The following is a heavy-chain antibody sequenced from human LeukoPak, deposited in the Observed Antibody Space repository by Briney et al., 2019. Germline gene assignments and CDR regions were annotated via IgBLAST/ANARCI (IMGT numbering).Heavy chain of an antibody. D-gene: IGHD3-9*01. V-gene: IGHV6-1*01. CDR3: ARGLQGYYDSLTGYYRGRYYFDY. Sequence: SQTLSLTCAISGDSVSSNSAAWNWIRQSPSRGLEWLGRTYYRSKWYNDYAVSVKSRITINPETSKNQFSLQLNSVTPEDTAVYYCARGLQGYYDSLTGYYRGRYYFDYWGQGTLVTVSS. J-gene: IGHJ4*02. CDR2: TYYRSKWYN. CDR1: GDSVSSNSAA.